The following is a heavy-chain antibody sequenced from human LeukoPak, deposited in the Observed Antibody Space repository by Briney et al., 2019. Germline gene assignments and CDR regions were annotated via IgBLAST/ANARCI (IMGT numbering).Heavy chain of an antibody. D-gene: IGHD2-2*02. CDR1: GFIFSNYA. Sequence: GGSLILSCAASGFIFSNYAMTWVRQAPGKGLEWVSTINAVDANTYYADSVKGRFTVSRDNSENTLYLQMNSLRAEDTAVYYCAKQFLYTNWGQGTLVTVSS. CDR3: AKQFLYTN. CDR2: INAVDANT. J-gene: IGHJ4*02. V-gene: IGHV3-23*01.